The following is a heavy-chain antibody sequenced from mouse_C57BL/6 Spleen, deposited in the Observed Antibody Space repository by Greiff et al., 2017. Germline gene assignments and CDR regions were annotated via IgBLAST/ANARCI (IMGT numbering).Heavy chain of an antibody. CDR3: ARKGDWYFDV. V-gene: IGHV1-18*01. CDR1: GYTFTGYN. J-gene: IGHJ1*03. Sequence: VQLQQSGPELVKPGASVKIPCKASGYTFTGYNMDWVKQSHGKSLEWIGDINPNNGGTIYNQKFKGKATLTVDKSSSTAYMELRSLTSEDTAVYYCARKGDWYFDVWGTGTTVTVSS. CDR2: INPNNGGT.